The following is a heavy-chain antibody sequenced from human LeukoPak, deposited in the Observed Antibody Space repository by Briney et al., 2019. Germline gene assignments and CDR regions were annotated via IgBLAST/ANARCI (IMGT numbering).Heavy chain of an antibody. CDR2: IYYSGST. Sequence: PSETLSLTCTVPGGSISSYFRSSIRQPPGKGLEWIGYIYYSGSTNYNPSLKSRVTISVDTSKNQFSLKLSSVTAADTAVYYCARSNYDILTGSYHVYYWGQGTLVTVSS. CDR3: ARSNYDILTGSYHVYY. CDR1: GGSISSYF. V-gene: IGHV4-59*01. J-gene: IGHJ4*02. D-gene: IGHD3-9*01.